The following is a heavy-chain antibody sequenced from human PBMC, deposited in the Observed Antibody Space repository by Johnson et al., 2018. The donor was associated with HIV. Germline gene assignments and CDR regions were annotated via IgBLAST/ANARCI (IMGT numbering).Heavy chain of an antibody. V-gene: IGHV3-30-3*01. Sequence: VQLVESGGGVVQPGRSLRLSCAASGFTFTNYAMYWVRQAPGKGLEWVALISYDGSNKYYADSVKGRFTISRDNAKNSLYLQMNSLRVEDTAVYYCANSLLLDAFNIWGQGTMVTVSP. CDR1: GFTFTNYA. D-gene: IGHD2-15*01. CDR2: ISYDGSNK. J-gene: IGHJ3*02. CDR3: ANSLLLDAFNI.